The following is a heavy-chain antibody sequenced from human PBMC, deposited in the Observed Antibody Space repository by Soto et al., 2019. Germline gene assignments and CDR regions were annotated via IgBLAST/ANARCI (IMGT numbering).Heavy chain of an antibody. CDR1: GYTFTSYG. CDR3: ARDLSGSHHNFNAY. J-gene: IGHJ4*02. D-gene: IGHD1-26*01. V-gene: IGHV1-18*01. CDR2: ISTFNGYT. Sequence: GASVKVSCKASGYTFTSYGINWVRQAPGQGLEWMGWISTFNGYTNYAQKFQGRVTMTTDTSTSTAYMELRSLRSDDTAVYYCARDLSGSHHNFNAYWGQGTQVTVSS.